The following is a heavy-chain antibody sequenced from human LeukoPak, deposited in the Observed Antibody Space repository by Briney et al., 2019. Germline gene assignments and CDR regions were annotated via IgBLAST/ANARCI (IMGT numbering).Heavy chain of an antibody. CDR2: IFHSGST. Sequence: PSETLSLTCTVSGYSISSGYYWGWIRQPPGKGLEWIGTIFHSGSTYYNPSLKSRVTISVDTSKNQFSLKLSSVTAADTAVYYCARERGHCSSTSCYDWFDPWGQGTLVAVSS. V-gene: IGHV4-38-2*02. D-gene: IGHD2-2*01. J-gene: IGHJ5*02. CDR1: GYSISSGYY. CDR3: ARERGHCSSTSCYDWFDP.